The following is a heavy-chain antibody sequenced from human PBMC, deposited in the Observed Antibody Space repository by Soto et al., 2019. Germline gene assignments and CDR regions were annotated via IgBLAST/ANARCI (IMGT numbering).Heavy chain of an antibody. Sequence: GGSLRLSCVGARFVFSSYAMNWVRQAPGKGLEWVSGISGGGGSIYYADSVKGRFTISRDNSKSTLYLQMSSLRVEDTAVYYCAKDLMVAPGDYFDSWGQGTLVTVSS. J-gene: IGHJ4*02. V-gene: IGHV3-23*01. CDR2: ISGGGGSI. CDR3: AKDLMVAPGDYFDS. D-gene: IGHD2-8*01. CDR1: RFVFSSYA.